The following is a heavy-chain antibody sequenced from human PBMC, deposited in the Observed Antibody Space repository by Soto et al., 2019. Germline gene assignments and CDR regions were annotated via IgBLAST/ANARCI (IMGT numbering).Heavy chain of an antibody. CDR3: ARDHGDGGDGYNYEYIDY. CDR1: GFTFNTYA. D-gene: IGHD5-12*01. Sequence: GGSLRLSCAASGFTFNTYAMHWVRQAPGKGLEWVAVISYDGSNKYYADSVKGRFTISRDNSKNTLYLQMNDLRAEDTAVYYCARDHGDGGDGYNYEYIDYWGQGTLVTVSS. CDR2: ISYDGSNK. V-gene: IGHV3-30-3*01. J-gene: IGHJ4*02.